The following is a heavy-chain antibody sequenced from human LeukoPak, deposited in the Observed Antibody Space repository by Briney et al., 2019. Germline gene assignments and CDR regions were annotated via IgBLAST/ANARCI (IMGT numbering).Heavy chain of an antibody. CDR3: ARTPRGSGSRDDAFDI. V-gene: IGHV4-61*02. CDR1: GGSISSSSYY. Sequence: PSETLSLTCTVSGGSISSSSYYWSWIRQPAGKGLEWIGRIYTSGSTNYNPSLKSRVTISVDTSKNQFSLKLSSVTAADTAVYYCARTPRGSGSRDDAFDIWGQGTMVTVSS. J-gene: IGHJ3*02. D-gene: IGHD1-26*01. CDR2: IYTSGST.